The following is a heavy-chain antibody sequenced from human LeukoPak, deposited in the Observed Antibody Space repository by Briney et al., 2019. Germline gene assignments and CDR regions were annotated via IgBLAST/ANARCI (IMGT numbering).Heavy chain of an antibody. CDR1: GFTVSDTY. Sequence: GGSLRLSCAASGFTVSDTYMSWVRQAPGKGLEYVSVIYIGGNTYYEDSVKGRFTISRDNSKNTLYLQMNSLRAEDTAVYYCAKAGYCSSTSCYSIDYWGQGTLVTVPS. V-gene: IGHV3-53*01. J-gene: IGHJ4*02. CDR3: AKAGYCSSTSCYSIDY. D-gene: IGHD2-2*01. CDR2: IYIGGNT.